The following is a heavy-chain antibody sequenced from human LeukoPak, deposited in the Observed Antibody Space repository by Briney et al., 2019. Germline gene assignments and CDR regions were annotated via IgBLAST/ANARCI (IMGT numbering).Heavy chain of an antibody. V-gene: IGHV3-23*01. CDR3: AKGLTVFGVVDF. CDR1: GFTFSSYA. J-gene: IGHJ4*02. D-gene: IGHD3-3*01. CDR2: ISGSGGST. Sequence: PGGSLRLSCAASGFTFSSYAMSWVRQAPGKGLEWVSAISGSGGSTYYADSVKGRFTISRDNSKNTLYLQMHGLETEDTAVYYCAKGLTVFGVVDFWGQGALVTVSS.